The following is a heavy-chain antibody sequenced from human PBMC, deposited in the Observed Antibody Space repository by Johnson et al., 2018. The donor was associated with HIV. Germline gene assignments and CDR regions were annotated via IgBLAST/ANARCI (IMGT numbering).Heavy chain of an antibody. CDR3: AKGKHIVATTDAFDI. J-gene: IGHJ3*02. V-gene: IGHV3-30*18. D-gene: IGHD5-12*01. CDR2: ISYDGSNK. Sequence: QVQLVESGGGVVQPGGSLRLSCAASGFSFSSYGMHWVRQAPGKGLEWVAVISYDGSNKYYADSVKGRFTISRDNSKNTLYLQMNSLRAEDTAVYYCAKGKHIVATTDAFDIWGQGTMVTVSS. CDR1: GFSFSSYG.